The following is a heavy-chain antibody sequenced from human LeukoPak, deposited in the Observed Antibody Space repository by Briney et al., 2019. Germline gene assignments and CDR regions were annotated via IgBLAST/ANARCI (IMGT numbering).Heavy chain of an antibody. V-gene: IGHV4-39*01. CDR2: IYYSGST. CDR1: GGSISSSSYY. CDR3: AGHFAGYQWPYYFDY. J-gene: IGHJ4*02. D-gene: IGHD6-19*01. Sequence: SETLSLTCTVSGGSISSSSYYWGWIRQPPGKGLEWVGSIYYSGSTYYNPSLKSRVTISVDTSKNQFSLKLSSATAADTAVYYCAGHFAGYQWPYYFDYWGQGTLVTVSS.